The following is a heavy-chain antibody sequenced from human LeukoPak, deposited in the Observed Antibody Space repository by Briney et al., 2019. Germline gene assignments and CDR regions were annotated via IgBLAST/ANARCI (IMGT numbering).Heavy chain of an antibody. V-gene: IGHV4-34*01. Sequence: PSETLSLTCAVYGGSFSGYYWSWIRQPPGKGLEWIGEINHSGSTNYNPSLKSRVTISVDTSKNQFSLKLSSVTAADTAVYYCMFGDPAFDIWGQGTMVTVSS. J-gene: IGHJ3*02. CDR1: GGSFSGYY. D-gene: IGHD3-10*02. CDR2: INHSGST. CDR3: MFGDPAFDI.